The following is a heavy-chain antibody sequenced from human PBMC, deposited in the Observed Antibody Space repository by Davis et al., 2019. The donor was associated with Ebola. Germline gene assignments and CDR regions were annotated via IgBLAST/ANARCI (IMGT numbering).Heavy chain of an antibody. D-gene: IGHD4-17*01. Sequence: GESLKISCETSGFIFRNYVMSWVRQAPGKGLEWVSTFGTGGDTYYADSVKGRFTISRDNSKNTVYLQMNSLRPEDTAAYYCAVDADYGEYGWFDPWGQGTLVIVSS. CDR2: FGTGGDT. CDR3: AVDADYGEYGWFDP. J-gene: IGHJ5*02. CDR1: GFIFRNYV. V-gene: IGHV3-23*01.